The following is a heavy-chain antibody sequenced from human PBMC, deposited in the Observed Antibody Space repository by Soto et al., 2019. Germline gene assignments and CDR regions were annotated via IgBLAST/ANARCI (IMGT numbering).Heavy chain of an antibody. V-gene: IGHV2-5*02. D-gene: IGHD3-10*01. Sequence: QITLKESGPTLVRPTQTLTLTCTFSGFSLSTTGVGVGWIRQPPGKALEWLALIYWDDDKRYSPNLKSRLTNTTDTSKNVGIPTMSNMDPVDPATYCCAQRLRDYGLGRERANYFDTWGQGTLVTVSS. CDR3: AQRLRDYGLGRERANYFDT. CDR1: GFSLSTTGVG. J-gene: IGHJ5*02. CDR2: IYWDDDK.